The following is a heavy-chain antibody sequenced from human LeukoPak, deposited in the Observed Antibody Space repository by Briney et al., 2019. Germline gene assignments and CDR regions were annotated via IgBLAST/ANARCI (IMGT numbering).Heavy chain of an antibody. V-gene: IGHV3-30*03. CDR2: ISYDGSDE. Sequence: GGSLRLSCAASGFTFSSFGIHWVRQAPGKGLEWVSIISYDGSDEYYAESVKGRFTISRDNSKNTLYLQMNSLTTEDTAAYYCARGFGGNSAGFDYWGQGTLVTVSS. CDR3: ARGFGGNSAGFDY. CDR1: GFTFSSFG. J-gene: IGHJ4*02. D-gene: IGHD4-23*01.